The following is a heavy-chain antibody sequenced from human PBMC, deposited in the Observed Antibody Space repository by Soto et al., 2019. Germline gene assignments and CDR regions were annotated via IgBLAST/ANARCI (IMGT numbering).Heavy chain of an antibody. CDR3: ARASQCKSYFDCFAWLDY. CDR2: IYSSGET. D-gene: IGHD3-9*01. J-gene: IGHJ4*02. CDR1: SHSISGLS. V-gene: IGHV4-4*07. Sequence: PSETLSLTCTVSSHSISGLSCTWIRQPAAKGLEWIGRIYSSGETNYNPSLTGRVIMSLDTSKNQFSLNLTSVTAADTAVYYCARASQCKSYFDCFAWLDYWGQGTLVTVSS.